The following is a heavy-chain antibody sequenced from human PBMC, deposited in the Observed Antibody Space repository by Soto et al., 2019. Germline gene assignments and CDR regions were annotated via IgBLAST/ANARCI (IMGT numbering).Heavy chain of an antibody. CDR3: AREYSSSGNWFDP. Sequence: GASVKVSCKASGGTFSIYTISWVRQAPGQGLEWMGIINPSGGSTSYAQKFQGRVTMTRDTSTSTVYMELSSLRSEDTAVYYCAREYSSSGNWFDPWGQGTLVTVSS. V-gene: IGHV1-46*01. J-gene: IGHJ5*02. CDR1: GGTFSIYT. CDR2: INPSGGST. D-gene: IGHD6-6*01.